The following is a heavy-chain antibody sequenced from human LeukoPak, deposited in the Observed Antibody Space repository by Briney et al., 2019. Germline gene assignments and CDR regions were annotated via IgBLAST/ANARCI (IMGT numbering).Heavy chain of an antibody. J-gene: IGHJ4*02. CDR1: SGSIRSSIYY. CDR2: IYSSGSI. Sequence: KPSETLSLTCTVSSGSIRSSIYYWGWIRQPPGKGLEWIGSIYSSGSIYYNPSLKSPVTISGDTSKNQFSLKLSSVTAADTAVYYCARQGPMYYFDYWGQGTLVTVSS. V-gene: IGHV4-39*01. CDR3: ARQGPMYYFDY.